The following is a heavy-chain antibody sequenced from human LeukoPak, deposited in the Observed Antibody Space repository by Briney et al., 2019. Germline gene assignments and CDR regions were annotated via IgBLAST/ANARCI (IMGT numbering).Heavy chain of an antibody. J-gene: IGHJ4*02. CDR2: IIPILGIA. D-gene: IGHD2-15*01. Sequence: GASVKVSCKASGGTFSSYAISWVRQAPGQGLEWMGRIIPILGIANYAQKFQGRVTITADKSTSTAYMELSSLRSEDTAVYYCARDTRFGGSCNYWGQGTLVTVSS. CDR3: ARDTRFGGSCNY. CDR1: GGTFSSYA. V-gene: IGHV1-69*04.